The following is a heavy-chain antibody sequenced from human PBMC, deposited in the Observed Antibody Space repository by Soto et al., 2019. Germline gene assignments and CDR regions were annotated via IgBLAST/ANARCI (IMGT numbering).Heavy chain of an antibody. J-gene: IGHJ6*02. CDR1: GFTFTSSA. CDR2: IVVGSGNT. Sequence: ASLQVSCKDSGFTFTSSAVQWVRQARGQRLEWIGWIVVGSGNTNYAQKFQERVTITRDMSTSTAYMELSSLRSEDTAVYYCAASGYSGYENYYYGMDVWGQGTTVTVS. CDR3: AASGYSGYENYYYGMDV. D-gene: IGHD5-12*01. V-gene: IGHV1-58*01.